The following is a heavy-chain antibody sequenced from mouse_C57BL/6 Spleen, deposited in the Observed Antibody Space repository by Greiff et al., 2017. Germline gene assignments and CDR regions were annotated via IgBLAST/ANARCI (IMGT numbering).Heavy chain of an antibody. CDR3: ARGDGDYRFDY. D-gene: IGHD2-13*01. CDR1: GYAFTNYL. V-gene: IGHV1-54*01. J-gene: IGHJ3*01. CDR2: INPGSGGT. Sequence: VQLQQSGAELVRPGTSVKVSCKASGYAFTNYLIEWVKQRPGQGLEWIGVINPGSGGTNYNEQFKGKATLTADKSSSTAYMQLSSVTSEDSAVYFCARGDGDYRFDYWGQGTLVTVSA.